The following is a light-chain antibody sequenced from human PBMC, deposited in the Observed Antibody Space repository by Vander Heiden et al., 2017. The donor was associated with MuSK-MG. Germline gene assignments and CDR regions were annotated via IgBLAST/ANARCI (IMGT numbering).Light chain of an antibody. V-gene: IGLV2-14*03. CDR3: SSYTSSSTHV. Sequence: QSALTQPASVSGSPGQSITISCTGTSSDVGGYNYVSWYQQHPGKAPKLMMYDVSNRPSGVSNRFSGSKSGNTASLTISGLQAEDEADYDCSSYTSSSTHVFGTGTKVTVL. CDR1: SSDVGGYNY. J-gene: IGLJ1*01. CDR2: DVS.